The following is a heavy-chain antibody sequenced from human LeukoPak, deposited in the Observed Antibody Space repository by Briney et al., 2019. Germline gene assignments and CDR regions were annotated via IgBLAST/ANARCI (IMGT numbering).Heavy chain of an antibody. D-gene: IGHD1-26*01. V-gene: IGHV3-21*01. J-gene: IGHJ3*02. CDR3: ARSGRGGAFDI. CDR2: ISSSISYI. Sequence: GGALRLFCEAFGFTFSSYSMNWGRQAAGKGLEWVSSISSSISYIYYADSVKGRFPISGENAKNTLYLPMNRLRAEDTAVYYCARSGRGGAFDIWGQGTMVTVSS. CDR1: GFTFSSYS.